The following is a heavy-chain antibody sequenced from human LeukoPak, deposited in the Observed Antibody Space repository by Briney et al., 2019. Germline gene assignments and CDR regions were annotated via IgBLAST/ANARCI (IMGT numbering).Heavy chain of an antibody. Sequence: EASAKVSCKASGYTFTSYGISWVRQAPGQGLEWLGWISTYNGNTDYAQELQGRVTMTTDTSTSTAYMELRSLRSDDTAVYYCARDPYYYGSGIGVRYFDLWGRGTLVTVSS. CDR1: GYTFTSYG. V-gene: IGHV1-18*01. CDR2: ISTYNGNT. CDR3: ARDPYYYGSGIGVRYFDL. J-gene: IGHJ2*01. D-gene: IGHD3-10*01.